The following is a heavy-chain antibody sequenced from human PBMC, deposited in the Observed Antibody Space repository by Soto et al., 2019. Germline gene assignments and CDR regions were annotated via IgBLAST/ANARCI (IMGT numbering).Heavy chain of an antibody. J-gene: IGHJ3*02. CDR1: GFTFSSYS. Sequence: GGSLRLSCAASGFTFSSYSMNWVRQAPGKGLEWVSYISSSSSTIYYADSVKGRFTISRDNAKNSLYLQMNSLRAEDTAVYYCAREQIGVDVLDAFDIWGQGTRVTVSS. D-gene: IGHD3-3*01. V-gene: IGHV3-48*04. CDR3: AREQIGVDVLDAFDI. CDR2: ISSSSSTI.